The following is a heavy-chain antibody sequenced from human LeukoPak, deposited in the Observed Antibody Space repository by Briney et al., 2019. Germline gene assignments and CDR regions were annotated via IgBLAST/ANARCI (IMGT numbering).Heavy chain of an antibody. CDR1: GYTFTSYG. Sequence: ASVKVSCKASGYTFTSYGISWVRQAPGQGLEWMGWISAYNGNTNYAQKLQGRVTMTTDTSTSTAYMELRSLRSDDTAVYYCARASDCCWYSSGWSAYYYGMDVWGQGTTVTVSS. CDR3: ARASDCCWYSSGWSAYYYGMDV. J-gene: IGHJ6*02. CDR2: ISAYNGNT. D-gene: IGHD6-19*01. V-gene: IGHV1-18*01.